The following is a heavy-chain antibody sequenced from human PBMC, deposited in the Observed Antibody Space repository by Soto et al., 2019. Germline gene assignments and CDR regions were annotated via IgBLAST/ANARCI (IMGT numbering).Heavy chain of an antibody. D-gene: IGHD1-26*01. Sequence: VQLVESGGGVVQPGRSLRLSCAASGFTFKNYAMHWVRQAPGKGLEWVAVISYDGSDTYYADSVKGRFSISRDDSKNALHLQMNSLRTEDTAVYYCVRPPAQWQLYYDFKNWGQGALVIVSS. CDR1: GFTFKNYA. V-gene: IGHV3-30-3*01. CDR3: VRPPAQWQLYYDFKN. J-gene: IGHJ4*02. CDR2: ISYDGSDT.